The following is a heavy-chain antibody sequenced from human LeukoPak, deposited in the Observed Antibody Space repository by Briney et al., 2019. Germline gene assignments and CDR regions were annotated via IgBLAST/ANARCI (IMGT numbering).Heavy chain of an antibody. V-gene: IGHV1-69*05. Sequence: ASVKVSCKASGYTFTSYDINWVRQATGQGLEWMGGIIPIFGTANYAQKFQGRVTITTDESTSTAYMELSSLRSEDTAVYYCAIRRAPYYDFWSGPPIVWGQGTMVTVSS. D-gene: IGHD3-3*01. J-gene: IGHJ3*01. CDR2: IIPIFGTA. CDR3: AIRRAPYYDFWSGPPIV. CDR1: GYTFTSYD.